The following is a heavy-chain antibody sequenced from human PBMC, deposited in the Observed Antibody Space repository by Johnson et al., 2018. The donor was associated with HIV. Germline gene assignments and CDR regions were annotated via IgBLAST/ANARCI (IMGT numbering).Heavy chain of an antibody. J-gene: IGHJ3*02. CDR2: IRYDGSNK. CDR3: AKDVGNYWPDSFDI. D-gene: IGHD3-22*01. CDR1: GFTFSSYG. V-gene: IGHV3-30*02. Sequence: QVQLVESGGGVVQPGGSLRLSCAASGFTFSSYGMHCVRTAPGKGLEWVAFIRYDGSNKYYADSVQGRFTISRDKSETTLYLQMNSLRDEDTAVYYCAKDVGNYWPDSFDIWGQGTMVTVSS.